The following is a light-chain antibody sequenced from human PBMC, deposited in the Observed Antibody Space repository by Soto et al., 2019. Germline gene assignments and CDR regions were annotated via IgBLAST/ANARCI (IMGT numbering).Light chain of an antibody. CDR2: GAS. CDR1: QSVSSN. Sequence: EIVITQSPATLSVSPGERATLSCRASQSVSSNLAWYQQKPGQAPRLLIYGASIRATGIPARFSGSGSGTEFTLTISSLQSEDFAVYYCQQYNNWPRTFGQGTK. CDR3: QQYNNWPRT. J-gene: IGKJ1*01. V-gene: IGKV3-15*01.